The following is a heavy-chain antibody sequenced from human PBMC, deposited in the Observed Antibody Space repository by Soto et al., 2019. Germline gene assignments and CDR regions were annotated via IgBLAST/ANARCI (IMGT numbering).Heavy chain of an antibody. D-gene: IGHD1-1*01. CDR2: IYYSGST. J-gene: IGHJ5*02. CDR1: GGSISRYY. V-gene: IGHV4-59*12. Sequence: SETLSLTWTVSGGSISRYYWSWIRQPPGKGLEWIGYIYYSGSTNYNPSLKSRVTISVDTSKNQFSLKLSSVTAADTAVYYCARVQDRWGQGTLVTVSS. CDR3: ARVQDR.